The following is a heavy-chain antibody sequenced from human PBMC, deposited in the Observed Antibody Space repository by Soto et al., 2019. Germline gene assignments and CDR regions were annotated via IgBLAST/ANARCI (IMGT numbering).Heavy chain of an antibody. V-gene: IGHV3-21*01. J-gene: IGHJ4*02. CDR3: ARVYCGGDCYHAVHGGEDFDY. CDR1: GFTFSSYS. D-gene: IGHD2-21*02. CDR2: ISSSSSYI. Sequence: GGSLRLSCAASGFTFSSYSMNWVRQAPGKGLEWVSSISSSSSYIYYADSVKGRFTISRDNAKNSLYLQMNSLRAEDTAVYYCARVYCGGDCYHAVHGGEDFDYWGQGTLVTVSS.